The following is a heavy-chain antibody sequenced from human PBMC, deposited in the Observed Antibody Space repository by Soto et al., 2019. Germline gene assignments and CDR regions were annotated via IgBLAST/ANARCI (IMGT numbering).Heavy chain of an antibody. J-gene: IGHJ6*02. V-gene: IGHV1-18*01. Sequence: LSREECGVSFKSYAMSWVRQEKRKGLEWMGLISGYNGNTNSAERFQGRVTMTTDTSTRTAYMEVRSLTSDDTAVYYCVIYKGYGFSRSSTSGMDFRVQGTTVPGSS. CDR1: GVSFKSYA. CDR2: ISGYNGNT. D-gene: IGHD1-1*01. CDR3: VIYKGYGFSRSSTSGMDF.